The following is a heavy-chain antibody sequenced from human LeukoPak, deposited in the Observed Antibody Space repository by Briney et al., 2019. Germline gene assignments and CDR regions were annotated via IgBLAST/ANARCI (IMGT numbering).Heavy chain of an antibody. CDR1: GGSIGSSDYY. J-gene: IGHJ4*02. Sequence: SETLSLTCTVSGGSIGSSDYYWGWVRQPPGKGLEWIGSISYIGTTYYTPSLKTRVTMSVDTSKNQFSLKLSSVTAADTALYYCARGKRYYDILTGYQDKRYYFDYWGQGTLVTVSS. CDR2: ISYIGTT. CDR3: ARGKRYYDILTGYQDKRYYFDY. V-gene: IGHV4-39*02. D-gene: IGHD3-9*01.